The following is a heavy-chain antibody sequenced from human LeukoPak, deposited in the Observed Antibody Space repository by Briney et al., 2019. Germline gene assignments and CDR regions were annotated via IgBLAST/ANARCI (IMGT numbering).Heavy chain of an antibody. D-gene: IGHD6-6*01. Sequence: SETLSLTCTVSGGSFTSNNYYWGWIRQPPGKGLEWIGSIYYSGSTYYNPSLKSRVTISLDTSKNQFSLKLTSVTAADTAVYYCARVRSSIAARRPHYFDYWGQGTLVTVSS. V-gene: IGHV4-39*01. CDR3: ARVRSSIAARRPHYFDY. J-gene: IGHJ4*02. CDR1: GGSFTSNNYY. CDR2: IYYSGST.